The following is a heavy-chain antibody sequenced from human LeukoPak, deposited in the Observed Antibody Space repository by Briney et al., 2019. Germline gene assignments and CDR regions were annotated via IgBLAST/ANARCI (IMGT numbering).Heavy chain of an antibody. J-gene: IGHJ4*02. CDR1: GFTFSSYS. D-gene: IGHD5-18*01. CDR2: ISSSSSTI. CDR3: AREGYPYFDY. Sequence: PGGSLRLSCAVSGFTFSSYSMSWVRQAPGKGLEWLSYISSSSSTIYYADSVKGRFTISRDNAKNTLYLQMNSLRAEDTAVYYCAREGYPYFDYWGQGTLVTVSS. V-gene: IGHV3-48*04.